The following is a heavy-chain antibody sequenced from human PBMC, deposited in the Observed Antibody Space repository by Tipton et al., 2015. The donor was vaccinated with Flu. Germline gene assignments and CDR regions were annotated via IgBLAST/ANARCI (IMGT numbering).Heavy chain of an antibody. CDR1: GYSISSGTYY. J-gene: IGHJ4*02. CDR2: IYTSGRT. CDR3: AATSYYYDRSASLRDC. Sequence: TLSLTCTVSGYSISSGTYYWRWFRQPAGKGLEWLGRIYTSGRTSYNSSLKSRVTISVDTSKNQFSLKFTSVTAADTAVYYCAATSYYYDRSASLRDCWGQRTQVTFSS. V-gene: IGHV4-61*02. D-gene: IGHD3-22*01.